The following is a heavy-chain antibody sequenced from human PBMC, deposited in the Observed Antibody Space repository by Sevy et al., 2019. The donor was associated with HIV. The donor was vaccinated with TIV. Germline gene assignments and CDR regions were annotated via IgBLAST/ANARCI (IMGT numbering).Heavy chain of an antibody. CDR3: AGENAWDRVDS. CDR2: IYYNGHI. J-gene: IGHJ5*01. CDR1: GGSITSLY. D-gene: IGHD1-26*01. Sequence: SETLSLTCTVSGGSITSLYWNWIRQPPGKGLDWIANIYYNGHINYNPSLKSRVTLSLDTSKNQFSLRVSSVSAADTAMYYCAGENAWDRVDSWGQGTLVTVSS. V-gene: IGHV4-59*08.